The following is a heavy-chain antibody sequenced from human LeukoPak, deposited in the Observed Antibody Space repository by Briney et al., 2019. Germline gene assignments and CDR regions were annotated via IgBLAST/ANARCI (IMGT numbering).Heavy chain of an antibody. Sequence: PGGSLRLSCAASGFTFSSYSMNWVRQAPGKGLEWVSYISSSSSTIYYADSVKGRFTISRDNAKNSLYLQMNSLRAEDTAVYYCARRDMVRGAPYNWFDPWGQGTLVTVSS. CDR3: ARRDMVRGAPYNWFDP. CDR2: ISSSSSTI. J-gene: IGHJ5*02. V-gene: IGHV3-48*04. D-gene: IGHD3-10*01. CDR1: GFTFSSYS.